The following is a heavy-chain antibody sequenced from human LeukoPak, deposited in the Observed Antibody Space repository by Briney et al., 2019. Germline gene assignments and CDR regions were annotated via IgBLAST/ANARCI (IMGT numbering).Heavy chain of an antibody. V-gene: IGHV1-18*01. Sequence: ASVTVSCKASGGTFSSYAISWVRQAPGKGGEGMGWISAYNGNTNYAQKLQGRVTMTTDTSTSTAYLELRSLRSDDTAVYYCARDKGSGSYYNWFDPWGQGTLVTVSS. CDR2: ISAYNGNT. J-gene: IGHJ5*02. D-gene: IGHD3-10*01. CDR1: GGTFSSYA. CDR3: ARDKGSGSYYNWFDP.